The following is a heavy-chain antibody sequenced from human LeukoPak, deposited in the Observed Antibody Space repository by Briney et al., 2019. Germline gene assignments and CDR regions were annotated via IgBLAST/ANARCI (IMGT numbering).Heavy chain of an antibody. D-gene: IGHD1-7*01. CDR1: GFTFSSYA. CDR2: ISYDGSNK. CDR3: AKDNWNYPWFDP. V-gene: IGHV3-30*04. J-gene: IGHJ5*02. Sequence: GGSLRLSCAASGFTFSSYAMHWVRQAPGKGLEWVAVISYDGSNKYYADSVKGRFTISRDNSKNTLYLQMNSLRAEDTAVYYCAKDNWNYPWFDPWGQGTLVTVSS.